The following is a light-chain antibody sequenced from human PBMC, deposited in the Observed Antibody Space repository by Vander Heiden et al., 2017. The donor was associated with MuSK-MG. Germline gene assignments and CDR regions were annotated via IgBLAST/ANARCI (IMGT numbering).Light chain of an antibody. Sequence: QSMLTQPPSVAGAPGQGGTISCTGSSSNIGAGYDVHWYQQLPGTAPNLLMYGNSNRPSGVPDRFTGSKSGTSASLAITGLQAEDEADYYCQSYDSSLSGVVFGGGTKLTVL. CDR3: QSYDSSLSGVV. CDR1: SSNIGAGYD. V-gene: IGLV1-40*01. CDR2: GNS. J-gene: IGLJ2*01.